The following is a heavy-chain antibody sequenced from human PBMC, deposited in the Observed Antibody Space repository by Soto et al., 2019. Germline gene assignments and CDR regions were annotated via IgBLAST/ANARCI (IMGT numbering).Heavy chain of an antibody. CDR3: ARVKGAAKVRVRSHYFDY. J-gene: IGHJ4*02. Sequence: SETLSLTCAVYGGSFSGYYWSWIRQPPGKGLEWIGEINHSGSTNYNPSLKSRVTISVDTSKNQFSLKLSSVTAADTAVYYCARVKGAAKVRVRSHYFDYWGQGTLVTVSS. D-gene: IGHD2-15*01. CDR2: INHSGST. CDR1: GGSFSGYY. V-gene: IGHV4-34*01.